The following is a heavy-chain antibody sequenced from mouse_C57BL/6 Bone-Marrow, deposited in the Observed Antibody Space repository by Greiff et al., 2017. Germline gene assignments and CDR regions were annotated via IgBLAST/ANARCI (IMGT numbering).Heavy chain of an antibody. J-gene: IGHJ2*01. D-gene: IGHD2-4*01. CDR3: ASSIYYDYGGGSFDY. CDR2: IYPGSGST. Sequence: VQLQQSGAELVKPGASVKMSCKASGYTFTSYWITWVKQRPGQGLEWIGDIYPGSGSTNYNEKFKSKATLTVDTSSSTAYMQLSSLTSEDSAVYYCASSIYYDYGGGSFDYWGQGTTLTVSS. V-gene: IGHV1-55*01. CDR1: GYTFTSYW.